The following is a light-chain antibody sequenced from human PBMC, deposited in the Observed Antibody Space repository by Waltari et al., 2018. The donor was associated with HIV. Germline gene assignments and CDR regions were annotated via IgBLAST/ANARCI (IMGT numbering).Light chain of an antibody. Sequence: QSALTQPASVSGSPGQSITISCTGTSSDIGGFNYVSWYQHHPGKAPKLIISEVNMRPSGVSDRFSGYKSGNTASLTISGLQTEDEADYYCSSYSRSNTPVLFGGGAKLTVL. V-gene: IGLV2-14*01. CDR3: SSYSRSNTPVL. J-gene: IGLJ2*01. CDR1: SSDIGGFNY. CDR2: EVN.